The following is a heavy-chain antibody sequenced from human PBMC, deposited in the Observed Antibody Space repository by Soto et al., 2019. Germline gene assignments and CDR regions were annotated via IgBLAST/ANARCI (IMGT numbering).Heavy chain of an antibody. V-gene: IGHV3-23*01. Sequence: EVQLLESGGDLVQPGGSLTLSCAASGITFSNYAMSWVRQAPGKGLEWVSAITASGLTTYHADSVKGRFTISRDQSKDTLFLQMNSLRAEDTSVYYCAQVTTPGWSPSSWGQGTLVIVSS. D-gene: IGHD2-15*01. CDR1: GITFSNYA. CDR3: AQVTTPGWSPSS. CDR2: ITASGLTT. J-gene: IGHJ5*02.